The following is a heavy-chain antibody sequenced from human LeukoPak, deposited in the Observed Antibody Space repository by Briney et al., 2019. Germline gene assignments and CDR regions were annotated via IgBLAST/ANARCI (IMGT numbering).Heavy chain of an antibody. V-gene: IGHV3-7*01. D-gene: IGHD2-15*01. CDR1: GFPFNSCR. CDR2: INEDGSEK. CDR3: TRGDRSSKSLY. J-gene: IGHJ4*02. Sequence: QPGGSLRLSCAASGFPFNSCRMSWVPQAPGKGLEWTANINEDGSEKQYVASVEGHFTISRDNAKNSLYLQVNCLRGEDTALYYCTRGDRSSKSLYGGEGIVVSVS.